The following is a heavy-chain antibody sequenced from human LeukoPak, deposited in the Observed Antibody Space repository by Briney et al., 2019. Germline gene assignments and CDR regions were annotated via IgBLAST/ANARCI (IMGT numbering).Heavy chain of an antibody. CDR3: AQTKDYSSSWYNAFDI. CDR2: IYPGDSDT. D-gene: IGHD6-13*01. Sequence: GESLKISCKGSGYSLTSYWIGWVRQMPGKGLEWMGIIYPGDSDTRYSPSFQGQVTISADKSISTAYLQWSSLKASDTAMYYCAQTKDYSSSWYNAFDIWGQGTMVTVSS. V-gene: IGHV5-51*01. CDR1: GYSLTSYW. J-gene: IGHJ3*02.